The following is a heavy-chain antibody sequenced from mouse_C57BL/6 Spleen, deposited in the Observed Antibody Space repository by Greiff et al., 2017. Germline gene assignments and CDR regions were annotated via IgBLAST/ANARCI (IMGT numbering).Heavy chain of an antibody. CDR3: ARADGLYAMDY. D-gene: IGHD2-3*01. J-gene: IGHJ4*01. V-gene: IGHV1-52*01. CDR2: IDPSDSET. Sequence: VQLQQPGAELVRPGSSVKLSCKASGYTFTSYWVHWVKQRPIQGLEWIGNIDPSDSETHYNQKFKDKATLTVDKSSSTAYMQLSSLTSEDSAVYYCARADGLYAMDYWGQGTSVTVSS. CDR1: GYTFTSYW.